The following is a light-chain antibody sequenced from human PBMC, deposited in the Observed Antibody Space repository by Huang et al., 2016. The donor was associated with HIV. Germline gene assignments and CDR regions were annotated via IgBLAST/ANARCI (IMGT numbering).Light chain of an antibody. CDR2: WAS. Sequence: DIVMTQSPDSLSVSPGERATIDCKSSQSLLYSLNNKNYLAWFQQKPGRPPKLLLYWASTRESGIPERFSGSGSGTDFILTINNLQPEDVATYYCQQYYQNPQTFGQGT. CDR3: QQYYQNPQT. J-gene: IGKJ5*01. CDR1: QSLLYSLNNKNY. V-gene: IGKV4-1*01.